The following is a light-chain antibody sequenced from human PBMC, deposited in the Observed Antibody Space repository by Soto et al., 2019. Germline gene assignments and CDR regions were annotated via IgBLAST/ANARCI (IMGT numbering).Light chain of an antibody. V-gene: IGLV2-14*03. CDR1: TNDY. J-gene: IGLJ3*02. CDR3: YSIRGTTWV. CDR2: DVS. Sequence: QSVWTQPAALSGSPGQSITISCTGTTNDYVSWYQQHPGKAPKLMIYDVSYRPSGVPNRFSGSKSGSTASLTISGLQAEDEAEYYGYSIRGTTWVFGGGTKLTVL.